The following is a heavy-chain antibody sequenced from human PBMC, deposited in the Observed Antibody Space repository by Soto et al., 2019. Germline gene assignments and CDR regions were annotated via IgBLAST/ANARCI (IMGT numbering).Heavy chain of an antibody. V-gene: IGHV3-9*01. CDR2: ISWNSGSI. CDR3: AKETPSIAAAGPFDY. CDR1: GFTFDDYA. J-gene: IGHJ4*02. Sequence: EVQLVESGGGLVQPGRSLRLSCAASGFTFDDYAMHWVRQAPGKGLEWVSGISWNSGSIGYADSVKGRFTISRDNAKNSLYLQMNSLRAEDTALYYCAKETPSIAAAGPFDYWGQGTLVTVSS. D-gene: IGHD6-13*01.